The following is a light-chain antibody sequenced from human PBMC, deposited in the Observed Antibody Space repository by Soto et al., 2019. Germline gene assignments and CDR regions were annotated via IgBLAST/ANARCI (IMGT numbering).Light chain of an antibody. Sequence: DIQMTQSPSSLSVSLGDRVTITCRASQSISNFLHWYQQTPGKPPELLIYAASNLQSGVPSRFSGGGSGTDFTLTISSLQPEDFATYYCQQGYSAPWTFGQGTKVDIK. CDR2: AAS. V-gene: IGKV1-39*01. CDR1: QSISNF. J-gene: IGKJ1*01. CDR3: QQGYSAPWT.